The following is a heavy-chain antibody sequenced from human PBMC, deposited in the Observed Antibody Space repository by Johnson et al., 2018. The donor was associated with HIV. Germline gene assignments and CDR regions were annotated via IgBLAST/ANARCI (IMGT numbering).Heavy chain of an antibody. V-gene: IGHV3-30*02. Sequence: QVQLVESGGGVVQPGGSLRLSCAASGFTFSSYGMHWVRQAPGKGLEGVAFIRYDGSNKYYADSVKGRFTISRDNSKNTLYLQMNSLRAEDTALYYCVRVATYNLYDAFDIWGQGTMVTVSS. D-gene: IGHD5-12*01. J-gene: IGHJ3*02. CDR1: GFTFSSYG. CDR2: IRYDGSNK. CDR3: VRVATYNLYDAFDI.